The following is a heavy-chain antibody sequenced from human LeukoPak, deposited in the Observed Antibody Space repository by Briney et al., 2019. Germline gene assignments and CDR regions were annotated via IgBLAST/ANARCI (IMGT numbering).Heavy chain of an antibody. CDR2: ISIRGDTI. D-gene: IGHD6-19*01. J-gene: IGHJ4*02. CDR1: GFSFSSYE. V-gene: IGHV3-48*03. Sequence: GGSLRLSCAASGFSFSSYEMNWVRQAPGKGLELVSYISIRGDTISYADSVKGRFTVSRDNAKNSLYLQMNGLRAEDTAVFYCARITGWYIDYWGQGTLVTVSS. CDR3: ARITGWYIDY.